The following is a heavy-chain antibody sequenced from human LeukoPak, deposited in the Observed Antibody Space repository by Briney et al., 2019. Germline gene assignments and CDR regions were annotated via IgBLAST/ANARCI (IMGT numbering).Heavy chain of an antibody. J-gene: IGHJ6*02. CDR3: ARDFSWTGDYYYYGMDV. V-gene: IGHV1-69*04. CDR2: IIPILGIA. CDR1: GGTFSSYA. Sequence: ASVKVSCTASGGTFSSYAISWVRQAPGQGLEWMGRIIPILGIANYAQKFQGRVTITADKSTSTAYMELSSLRSEDTAVYYCARDFSWTGDYYYYGMDVWGQGTTVTVSS. D-gene: IGHD3/OR15-3a*01.